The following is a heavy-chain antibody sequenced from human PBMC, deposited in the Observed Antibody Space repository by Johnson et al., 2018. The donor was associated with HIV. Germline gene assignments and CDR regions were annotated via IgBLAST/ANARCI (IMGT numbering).Heavy chain of an antibody. CDR3: ARGSRGYAGFDI. D-gene: IGHD3-22*01. CDR2: TRDKANSYTT. CDR1: GFTFSSYA. V-gene: IGHV3-72*01. J-gene: IGHJ3*02. Sequence: EQLVESGGGLAQPGGSLRLSCAASGFTFSSYAMGWVRQAPGKGLEWVGRTRDKANSYTTEYAASVKGRFTISRDDSKKSLYLQMNSLKTEDTAVYYCARGSRGYAGFDIWGQGTVVTVSS.